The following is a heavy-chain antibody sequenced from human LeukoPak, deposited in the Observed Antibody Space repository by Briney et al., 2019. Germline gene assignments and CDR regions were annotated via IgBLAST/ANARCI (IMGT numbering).Heavy chain of an antibody. J-gene: IGHJ4*02. CDR2: IYYSGST. Sequence: LSLTCTVSGGSISSGDYYWSWIRQPPGKGLEWIGYIYYSGSTYYNPSLKSRVTISVDTSKNQFSLKLSSVTAADTAVYYCARVESGRTINFDYWGQGTLVTVSS. V-gene: IGHV4-30-4*01. CDR3: ARVESGRTINFDY. D-gene: IGHD5-12*01. CDR1: GGSISSGDYY.